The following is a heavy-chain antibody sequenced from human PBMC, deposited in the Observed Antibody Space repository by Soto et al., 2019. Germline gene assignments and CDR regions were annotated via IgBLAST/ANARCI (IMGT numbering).Heavy chain of an antibody. V-gene: IGHV3-23*01. CDR3: AQDGRAAGYCAYYFNY. D-gene: IGHD6-25*01. J-gene: IGHJ4*02. CDR1: GFKVSRYA. Sequence: GPLRVGCPASGFKVSRYAMRWVRQAPGKGLNWVSLISATGGGTYYAHSVKGRFTISRDNSHHTLYLQGRNLTAEDTAICYRAQDGRAAGYCAYYFNYWGQGAQVTISS. CDR2: ISATGGGT.